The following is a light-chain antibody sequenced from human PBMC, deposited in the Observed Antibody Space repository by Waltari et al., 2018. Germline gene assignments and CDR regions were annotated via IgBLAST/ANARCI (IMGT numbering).Light chain of an antibody. CDR3: CSYAGRYTHVV. J-gene: IGLJ2*01. CDR1: SSDVGGYAY. CDR2: DVT. Sequence: QSALTQPPPVSGSPGQSVTISCTGTSSDVGGYAYVSWYQHHPGKAPKLIICDVTKRPSGVPDRFSGSKSGNTASLTISGLQAEDEADYYCCSYAGRYTHVVFGGGTKLTVL. V-gene: IGLV2-11*01.